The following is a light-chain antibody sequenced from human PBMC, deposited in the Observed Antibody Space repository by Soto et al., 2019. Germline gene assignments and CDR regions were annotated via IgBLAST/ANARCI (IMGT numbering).Light chain of an antibody. J-gene: IGKJ2*01. V-gene: IGKV3-20*01. CDR2: GAF. CDR1: QSVSSSY. CDR3: QHYGSSPRT. Sequence: EIVLTQSPGTLSLSPGERATLSCRASQSVSSSYLAWYQQKPGQAPRLLIYGAFTRATCIPDRFSGSGSGTDFTLTISRLEPEDFAVYYCQHYGSSPRTFGQGTKLEI.